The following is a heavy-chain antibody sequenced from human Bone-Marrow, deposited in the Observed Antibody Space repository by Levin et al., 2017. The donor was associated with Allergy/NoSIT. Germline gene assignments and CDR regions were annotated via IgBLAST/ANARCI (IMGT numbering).Heavy chain of an antibody. V-gene: IGHV3-15*01. J-gene: IGHJ3*02. CDR3: TTRSSSGTYVSAFDI. D-gene: IGHD1-26*01. CDR2: IKSKTDGATT. CDR1: GFTFTNAY. Sequence: GESLKISCAASGFTFTNAYMTWVRQAPGKGLEWIGRIKSKTDGATTDYAAPVEGRFTMSRDESKTTVYLQMDSPKTEDTAVYYCTTRSSSGTYVSAFDIWGQGTVVTVSS.